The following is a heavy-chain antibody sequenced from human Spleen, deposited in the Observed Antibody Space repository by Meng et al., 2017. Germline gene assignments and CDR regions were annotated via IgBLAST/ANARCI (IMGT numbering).Heavy chain of an antibody. CDR2: ITSKPDGETR. CDR1: GFFFTNAY. Sequence: GESLKISCEGSGFFFTNAYMTWVRQVPGKRLEWLGHITSKPDGETREYAAPVKGRFTISRDDSKDTVYLQMNSLTKEDTAVYYCTGQTDYWGQGALVTVSS. CDR3: TGQTDY. V-gene: IGHV3-15*01. J-gene: IGHJ4*02.